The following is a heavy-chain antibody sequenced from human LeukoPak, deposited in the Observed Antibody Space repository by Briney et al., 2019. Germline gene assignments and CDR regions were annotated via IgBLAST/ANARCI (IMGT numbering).Heavy chain of an antibody. J-gene: IGHJ5*02. Sequence: ASVKVSCKVSGYTLKEISIHWVRQAPGKGLEWMGGIHPEDAETIYAQNFQGRVTMTADTSTDTAYMELSSLRSEDTDVYYCATDALTHSSGWYGWFDPWGQGTLVTVSS. V-gene: IGHV1-24*01. CDR3: ATDALTHSSGWYGWFDP. CDR2: IHPEDAET. D-gene: IGHD6-19*01. CDR1: GYTLKEIS.